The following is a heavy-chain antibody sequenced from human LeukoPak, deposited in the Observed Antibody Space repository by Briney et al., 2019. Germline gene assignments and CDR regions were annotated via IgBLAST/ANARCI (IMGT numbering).Heavy chain of an antibody. V-gene: IGHV3-23*01. CDR2: INYSDDST. Sequence: GGSLRLSCATSGFTFSSYDMSWVRQAPGKGLEGVSTINYSDDSTYYVDSVKGRFTISRDNSKSTLYLQMNSLRAEDTAVYYCAKWHTNMGSDSWGLGTLVTVSS. D-gene: IGHD3-16*01. CDR3: AKWHTNMGSDS. CDR1: GFTFSSYD. J-gene: IGHJ4*02.